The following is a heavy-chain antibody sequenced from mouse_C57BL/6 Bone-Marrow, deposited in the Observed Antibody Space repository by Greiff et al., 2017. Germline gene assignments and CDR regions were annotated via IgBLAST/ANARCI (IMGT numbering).Heavy chain of an antibody. CDR2: ISSGSSTI. CDR1: GFTFSDYG. Sequence: EVKLVESGGGLVKPGGSLKLSCAASGFTFSDYGMHWVRQAPEKGLEWVAYISSGSSTIYYADTVKGRFTISRDNAKNTLFLQMTSLRSEDTAMYYCARPLYYGSSPWYFDVWGTGTTVTVSS. D-gene: IGHD1-1*01. V-gene: IGHV5-17*01. CDR3: ARPLYYGSSPWYFDV. J-gene: IGHJ1*03.